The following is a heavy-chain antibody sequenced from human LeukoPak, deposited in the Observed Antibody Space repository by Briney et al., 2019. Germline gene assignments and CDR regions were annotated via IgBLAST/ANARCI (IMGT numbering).Heavy chain of an antibody. J-gene: IGHJ4*02. CDR1: GFNFSSYA. CDR3: AKEAVAAAGPFDY. Sequence: PGGSLRLSCAASGFNFSSYAMSWVRQAPGKGLEWVSSISGSGGSIYYADSVKGRFTISRDNSKSTLYLQMNSLRAEDTAIYYCAKEAVAAAGPFDYWGQGTLVTVSS. CDR2: ISGSGGSI. V-gene: IGHV3-23*01. D-gene: IGHD6-13*01.